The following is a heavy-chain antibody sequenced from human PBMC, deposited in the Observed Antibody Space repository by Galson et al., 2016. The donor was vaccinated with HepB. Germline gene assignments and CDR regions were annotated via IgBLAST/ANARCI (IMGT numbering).Heavy chain of an antibody. V-gene: IGHV3-30*04. Sequence: SLRLSCAASGFSFSAYSMHWVRQAPGKGLEWMALMSFDGSNNRHADSVEGRFTISRDNSRSTLYLQMNTLRTEDSAVYYCARGRGSGAYLIDHWGQGVPVIVSS. CDR3: ARGRGSGAYLIDH. D-gene: IGHD1-26*01. CDR1: GFSFSAYS. CDR2: MSFDGSNN. J-gene: IGHJ4*02.